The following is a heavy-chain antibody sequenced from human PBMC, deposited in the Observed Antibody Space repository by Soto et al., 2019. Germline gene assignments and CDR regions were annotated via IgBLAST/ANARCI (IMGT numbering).Heavy chain of an antibody. CDR3: ARAICKDHTYYYDT. V-gene: IGHV1-3*01. Sequence: ASVKVSCKASGYTFTSYALHWVRQAPGQRLEWMGWINAGDGKTKYSQKFQGRVTITRDTSASTVYLVLSSLTSEDTAVYYCARAICKDHTYYYDTWGQGTLVTVSS. D-gene: IGHD3-3*01. CDR2: INAGDGKT. CDR1: GYTFTSYA. J-gene: IGHJ4*02.